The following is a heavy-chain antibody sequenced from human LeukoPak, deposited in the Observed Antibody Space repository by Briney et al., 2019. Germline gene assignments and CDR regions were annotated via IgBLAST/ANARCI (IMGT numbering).Heavy chain of an antibody. CDR2: VSSSGANS. D-gene: IGHD2-2*01. V-gene: IGHV3-23*01. CDR3: AKDMQGSY. J-gene: IGHJ4*02. Sequence: GGSLRLSCAASGFAFTTYWMTWVRQAPGKGLEWVSLVSSSGANSYYADSVKGRFTISRDNSKNTLYLQMNSLRAEDTAIYYCAKDMQGSYWGQGTLVTVSS. CDR1: GFAFTTYW.